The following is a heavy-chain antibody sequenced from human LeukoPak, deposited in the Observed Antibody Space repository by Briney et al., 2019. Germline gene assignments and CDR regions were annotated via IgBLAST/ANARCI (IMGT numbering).Heavy chain of an antibody. V-gene: IGHV4-39*07. Sequence: PSETLSLTCTVSGGSISSSSHYWGWIRQPPGKGLEWIGSISNSGSTYYNPSLKSRVTISVDTSNNQFSLKLSSVTAADTAVYYCATTTIRLGYWGQGTLVTVFS. D-gene: IGHD1-26*01. CDR1: GGSISSSSHY. J-gene: IGHJ4*02. CDR3: ATTTIRLGY. CDR2: ISNSGST.